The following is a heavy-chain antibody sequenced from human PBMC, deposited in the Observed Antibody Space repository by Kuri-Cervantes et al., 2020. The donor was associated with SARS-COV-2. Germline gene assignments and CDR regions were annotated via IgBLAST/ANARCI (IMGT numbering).Heavy chain of an antibody. V-gene: IGHV3-49*04. J-gene: IGHJ4*02. CDR3: TTLIDY. Sequence: GESLKISCTASGFTFGDYAMSWVRQAPGKGLEWVGFIRSKAYGGTTEYAASVKGRLTISRDDSKSIAYLQMNSLKTKDTAVYYCTTLIDYWGQGALVTVSS. CDR1: GFTFGDYA. CDR2: IRSKAYGGTT.